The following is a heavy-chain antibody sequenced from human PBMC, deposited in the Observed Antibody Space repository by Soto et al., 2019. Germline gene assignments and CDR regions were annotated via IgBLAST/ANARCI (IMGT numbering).Heavy chain of an antibody. CDR1: GGTFSSYA. Sequence: QVQLVQSGAEVKKPGSSVKVSCKASGGTFSSYAISWVRQAPGQGLEWMGGIIPIFGTANYAQKFQGRVTITADESTSTAYMELSSLRSEDTAVYYCAAEAYSSSPLAPISYGMDVWGQGTTVTVSS. J-gene: IGHJ6*02. CDR3: AAEAYSSSPLAPISYGMDV. V-gene: IGHV1-69*01. CDR2: IIPIFGTA. D-gene: IGHD6-6*01.